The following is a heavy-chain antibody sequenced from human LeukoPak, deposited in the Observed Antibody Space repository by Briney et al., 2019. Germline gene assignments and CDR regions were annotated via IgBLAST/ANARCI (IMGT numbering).Heavy chain of an antibody. CDR1: GFTFSGYS. Sequence: GGSLRLSCAASGFTFSGYSMNWVRQAPGKGLEWVSSISSSSSYIYYADSVKGRFTISRDNAKNSLYLQMNSLRAEDTAVYYCARDHHSSGWYPFDYWGQGTLVTVSS. D-gene: IGHD6-19*01. V-gene: IGHV3-21*01. J-gene: IGHJ4*02. CDR2: ISSSSSYI. CDR3: ARDHHSSGWYPFDY.